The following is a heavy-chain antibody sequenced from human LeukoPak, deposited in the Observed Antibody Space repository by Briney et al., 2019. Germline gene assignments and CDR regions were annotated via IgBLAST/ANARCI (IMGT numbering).Heavy chain of an antibody. D-gene: IGHD4-11*01. J-gene: IGHJ3*01. CDR2: IFPSDSDT. CDR1: GYSFTSCW. Sequence: GESLKISCKGSGYSFTSCWINWVRQMPGKGLEWMGIIFPSDSDTRYSPSFQGQVTMSVDKSCNTAYLQWSTVKASDTAMYYCARQTTFDVWGQGTMVTVSS. V-gene: IGHV5-51*01. CDR3: ARQTTFDV.